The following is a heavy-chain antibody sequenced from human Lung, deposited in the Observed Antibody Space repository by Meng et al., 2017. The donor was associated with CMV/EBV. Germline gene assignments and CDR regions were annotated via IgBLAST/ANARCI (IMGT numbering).Heavy chain of an antibody. CDR2: ISYDGSNI. CDR1: V. CDR3: ARDGSKSRYYYHGMDV. V-gene: IGHV3-30*12. Sequence: VMHWVRQAPGKGLECVTVISYDGSNIYYADSVNGRFTISRDISRNTLYLQMNRLRVEDTAVYYCARDGSKSRYYYHGMDVWGQGTTVXVSS. D-gene: IGHD2-15*01. J-gene: IGHJ6*02.